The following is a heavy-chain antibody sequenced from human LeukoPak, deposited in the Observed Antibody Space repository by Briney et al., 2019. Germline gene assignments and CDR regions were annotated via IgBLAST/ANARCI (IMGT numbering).Heavy chain of an antibody. CDR2: ISGNGGST. Sequence: GGSLRLSXAASGFTFSSYAMSWVRQAPGKGLEWVSAISGNGGSTYYADSVKGRFTISRDTRDNSKNTLYLQMNSLRAEDTAVYYCAKPYCTGTSCYNYYYMDVWGKGTTVSVSS. V-gene: IGHV3-23*01. J-gene: IGHJ6*03. D-gene: IGHD2-2*02. CDR1: GFTFSSYA. CDR3: AKPYCTGTSCYNYYYMDV.